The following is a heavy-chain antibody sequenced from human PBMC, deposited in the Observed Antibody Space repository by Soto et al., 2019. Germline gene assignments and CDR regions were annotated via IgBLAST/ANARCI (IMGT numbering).Heavy chain of an antibody. CDR2: VYYDGGS. Sequence: QVQLQESGPGLVKPSETLSLTCTVSGGSIDGRNCAWIRQPPGKGLEWLGYVYYDGGSSYNPSVTIRITLSMDTSKSQFSLQLRSVTAADTSVYYCVRQGIGNLHGLVDVWGRGTTVTVSS. CDR1: GGSIDGRN. CDR3: VRQGIGNLHGLVDV. D-gene: IGHD3-10*01. V-gene: IGHV4-59*08. J-gene: IGHJ6*02.